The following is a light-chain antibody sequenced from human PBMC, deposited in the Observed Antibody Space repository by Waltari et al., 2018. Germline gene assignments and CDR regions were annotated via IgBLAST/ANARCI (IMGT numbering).Light chain of an antibody. J-gene: IGKJ1*01. Sequence: DLVMTQSPDSLALSLGERATLNCKSSQSVLYSSNNKYYLAWYQQTPGQPPSVLICWACTRESGVPDRFSGSGSGTDFTLTISGLQAEYVAVYYCQQYYSIRPRTIGQRNKVEVK. V-gene: IGKV4-1*01. CDR2: WAC. CDR3: QQYYSIRPRT. CDR1: QSVLYSSNNKYY.